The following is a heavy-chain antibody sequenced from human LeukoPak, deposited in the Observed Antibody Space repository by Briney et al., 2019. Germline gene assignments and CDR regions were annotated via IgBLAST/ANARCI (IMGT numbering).Heavy chain of an antibody. CDR1: GYTFTGYY. CDR2: INPNSGGT. CDR3: ARGSIITIFGVVITRNWFGP. Sequence: ASVKVSCEASGYTFTGYYMHWVRQAPGQGLEWMGWINPNSGGTNYAQKFQGRVTMTRDTSISTAYMELSSLRTEDTAVYYCARGSIITIFGVVITRNWFGPWGQGTLVTVSS. D-gene: IGHD3-3*01. J-gene: IGHJ5*02. V-gene: IGHV1-2*02.